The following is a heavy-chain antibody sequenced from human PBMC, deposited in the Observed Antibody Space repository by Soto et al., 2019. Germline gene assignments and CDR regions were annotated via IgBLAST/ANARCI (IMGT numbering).Heavy chain of an antibody. CDR3: PVWYGGHYYYYYYGMDV. D-gene: IGHD3-10*01. CDR2: IVVGSGNT. Sequence: SGKVSCKASGFTFPSSAVQWGRQARVQRLEWIGWIVVGSGNTNYAQKFQERVTITRDMSTSTAYMELSSLRSEDTAVYYCPVWYGGHYYYYYYGMDVWGQGTAVTVSS. J-gene: IGHJ6*02. CDR1: GFTFPSSA. V-gene: IGHV1-58*01.